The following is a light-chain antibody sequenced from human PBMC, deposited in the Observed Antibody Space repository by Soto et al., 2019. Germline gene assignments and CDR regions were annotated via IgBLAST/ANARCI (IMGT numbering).Light chain of an antibody. CDR2: GAS. Sequence: EIVLTQSPGTLSLSPGERATLSCRASQSVSSNYLAWYQQKPGQAPRLLIYGASSRATGIPGRFGGSGSGTDFTLTISSLEPEDSAVYYCQQYDSSPTFGKGTKVEIK. CDR1: QSVSSNY. J-gene: IGKJ1*01. CDR3: QQYDSSPT. V-gene: IGKV3-20*01.